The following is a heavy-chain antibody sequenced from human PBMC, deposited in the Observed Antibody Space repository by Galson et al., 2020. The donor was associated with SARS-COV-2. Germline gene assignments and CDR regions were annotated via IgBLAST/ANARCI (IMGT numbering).Heavy chain of an antibody. V-gene: IGHV3-21*01. D-gene: IGHD2-21*01. CDR1: GFTFSDYT. Sequence: GGSLRLSCAASGFTFSDYTINWVRQAPGKGLEWVSAISISGSYKFYADSVRGRFTISRDNAKNSSYLQVNSLRAEDTAVYYCARALGATPGDYWYFDLWGRGTLGTVSS. J-gene: IGHJ2*01. CDR3: ARALGATPGDYWYFDL. CDR2: ISISGSYK.